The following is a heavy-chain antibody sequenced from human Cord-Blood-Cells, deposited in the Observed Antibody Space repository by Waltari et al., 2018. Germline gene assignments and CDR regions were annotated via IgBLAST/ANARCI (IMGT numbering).Heavy chain of an antibody. CDR2: INHSGST. Sequence: QVQLQQWGAGLLKPSETLSLTCAVYGGSFSGYYWSWIRQPPGKGLEWIGEINHSGSTNDNPSLKSRVTISVDTSKNQFSLKLSSVTAADTAVYYCARKRYYDSSGYYYFKKNDAFDIWGQGTMVTVSS. CDR1: GGSFSGYY. J-gene: IGHJ3*02. V-gene: IGHV4-34*01. CDR3: ARKRYYDSSGYYYFKKNDAFDI. D-gene: IGHD3-22*01.